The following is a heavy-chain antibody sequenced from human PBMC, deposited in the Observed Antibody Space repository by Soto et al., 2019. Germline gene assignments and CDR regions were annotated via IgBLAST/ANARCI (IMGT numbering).Heavy chain of an antibody. J-gene: IGHJ4*02. CDR3: AREYDYGDEVPSY. CDR2: INPSGGST. D-gene: IGHD4-17*01. Sequence: GASVKVSCKASGYTFTSNYMHWVRQAPGQGLEWMGIINPSGGSTSYAQKFQGRATITRDTSASTAYMELSSLRSEDTAVYYCAREYDYGDEVPSYWGQGTLVTVSS. CDR1: GYTFTSNY. V-gene: IGHV1-46*01.